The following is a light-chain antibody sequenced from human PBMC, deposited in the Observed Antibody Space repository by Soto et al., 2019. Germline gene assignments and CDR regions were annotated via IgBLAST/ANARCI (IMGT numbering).Light chain of an antibody. CDR2: GNS. J-gene: IGLJ1*01. V-gene: IGLV1-40*01. Sequence: QSVLTQPGSVSGAPGQRVTISCTGSSSNIGAGYDVHWYQQLPGTAPKLLIYGNSNRPSGVPDRFSGSKSGTSASLAITGLQAEDEADYYCQSYDSSLSGYVFGTGTKLTVL. CDR1: SSNIGAGYD. CDR3: QSYDSSLSGYV.